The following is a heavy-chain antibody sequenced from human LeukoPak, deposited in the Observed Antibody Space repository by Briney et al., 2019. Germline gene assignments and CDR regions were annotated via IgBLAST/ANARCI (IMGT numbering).Heavy chain of an antibody. CDR1: GFTFDDYT. V-gene: IGHV3-20*04. CDR3: ARDRLTMVRGVIIPVYYMDV. J-gene: IGHJ6*03. CDR2: INWNGGST. D-gene: IGHD3-10*01. Sequence: PGGSLRLSCAASGFTFDDYTMHWVRQAPGKGLEWVSGINWNGGSTGYADSVKGRFTISRDNAKNSLYLQMNSLRAEDTALYYCARDRLTMVRGVIIPVYYMDVWGKGTTVTVSS.